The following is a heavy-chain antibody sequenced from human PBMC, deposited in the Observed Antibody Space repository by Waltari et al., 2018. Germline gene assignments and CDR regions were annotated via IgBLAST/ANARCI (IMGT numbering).Heavy chain of an antibody. CDR3: ARGGLYGQQLLESAFEI. Sequence: QVQLVQSGAELKKPGSSVKVSCKVSGGSFSTPALTWVRQAPGQGLEWMGGIIPMFGTANYAQKIQDRVTINTDESMTTAYMHLSSLTSDDTAVYYCARGGLYGQQLLESAFEIWGQGTKVTVSS. J-gene: IGHJ3*02. V-gene: IGHV1-69*05. D-gene: IGHD6-13*01. CDR1: GGSFSTPA. CDR2: IIPMFGTA.